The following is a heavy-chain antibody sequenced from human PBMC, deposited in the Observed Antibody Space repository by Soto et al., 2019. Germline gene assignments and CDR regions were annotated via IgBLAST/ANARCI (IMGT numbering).Heavy chain of an antibody. CDR1: GGSISSYF. D-gene: IGHD6-13*01. CDR2: VYYTGTT. Sequence: QVQLQESGPGLLKPSETLSLTCTVSGGSISSYFYIWVRQPPGKGLEWIGSVYYTGTTDYNPSLTSRVPISVNTSKTQFSLNLRSVTAADTAVYYCARDLAAVPRAFDYGGRGTLVTVSS. CDR3: ARDLAAVPRAFDY. V-gene: IGHV4-59*01. J-gene: IGHJ4*02.